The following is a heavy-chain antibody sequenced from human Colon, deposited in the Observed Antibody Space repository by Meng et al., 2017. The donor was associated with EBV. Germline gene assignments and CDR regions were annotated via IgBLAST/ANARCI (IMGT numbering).Heavy chain of an antibody. CDR3: ARDDNGAPDY. V-gene: IGHV7-4-1*02. D-gene: IGHD1-14*01. J-gene: IGHJ4*02. CDR1: GFTFVSYT. CDR2: INTNTGNP. Sequence: VQLVQSGAELKKPEASIEVSCKASGFTFVSYTLNWVRQAPGQGLEWMGWINTNTGNPTYAQGFTVRFVFSLDTSVSTAYLQISSLKAEDTAMYYCARDDNGAPDYWGQGTLVTVSS.